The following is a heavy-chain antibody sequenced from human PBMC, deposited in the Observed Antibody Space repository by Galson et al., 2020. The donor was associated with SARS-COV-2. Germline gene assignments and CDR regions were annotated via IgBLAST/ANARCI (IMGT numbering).Heavy chain of an antibody. J-gene: IGHJ3*02. D-gene: IGHD6-13*01. CDR3: AKVYTTSWSYDAFDI. CDR1: GFAFHDYA. CDR2: TTWNAGNI. Sequence: GGSLRLSCAASGFAFHDYAMHWVRQAPGKGLDWVSGTTWNAGNIAYADSVKGRFTISRDNAKNSLFLQMNSLRTEDTALYYCAKVYTTSWSYDAFDIRGQGTMVTVSS. V-gene: IGHV3-9*01.